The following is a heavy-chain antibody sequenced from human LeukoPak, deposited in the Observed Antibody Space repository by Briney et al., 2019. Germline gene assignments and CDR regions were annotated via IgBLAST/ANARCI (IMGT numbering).Heavy chain of an antibody. CDR1: GYSISSSNW. V-gene: IGHV4-28*03. CDR3: AGGDYHGSESYANY. J-gene: IGHJ4*02. CDR2: IYYSGST. D-gene: IGHD3-10*01. Sequence: SETLSLTCAVSGYSISSSNWWGWIRQPPGKGLEWIGYIYYSGSTYYNPSLKSRVTMSVDTSKNQFSLKLSSVTAADTAVYYCAGGDYHGSESYANYWGQGTLVTVSS.